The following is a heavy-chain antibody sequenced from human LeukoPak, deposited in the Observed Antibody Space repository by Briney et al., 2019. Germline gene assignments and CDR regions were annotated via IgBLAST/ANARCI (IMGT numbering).Heavy chain of an antibody. CDR1: GFTFSNAW. CDR3: AKDKVPRVPAAIWAGFYFDY. V-gene: IGHV3-23*01. D-gene: IGHD2-2*02. CDR2: ISGSGGST. J-gene: IGHJ4*02. Sequence: PGGSLRLSCAASGFTFSNAWMSWVRQAPGKGLEWVSAISGSGGSTYYADSVKGRFTISRDNSKNTLYLQMNSLRAEDTAVYYCAKDKVPRVPAAIWAGFYFDYWGQGTLVTVSS.